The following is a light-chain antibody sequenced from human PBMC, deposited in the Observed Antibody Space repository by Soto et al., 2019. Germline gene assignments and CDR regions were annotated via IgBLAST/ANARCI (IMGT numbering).Light chain of an antibody. V-gene: IGKV3-20*01. CDR1: QSVSNSY. CDR3: QQYDSSPPGFT. J-gene: IGKJ3*01. CDR2: GAS. Sequence: EIVLTQSPGTLSLSPGERATLSCRASQSVSNSYLAWYQQKPGQAPRLLIYGASSRATGIPDRFSGSGSGTDFPLNISRLEPEDFAVYYCQQYDSSPPGFTFGPGTKVDIK.